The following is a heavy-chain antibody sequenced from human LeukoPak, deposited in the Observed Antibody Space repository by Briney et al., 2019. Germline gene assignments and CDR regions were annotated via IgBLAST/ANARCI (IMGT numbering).Heavy chain of an antibody. CDR2: IRGSGGSNT. Sequence: GGSLRLSCAASGFTFSTYAMSWVRQAPGKGLEWVSTIRGSGGSNTYYADSVQGRFTISRDNSKNTLYLQMNTLRAEDTAVYYCAKGVLRSSPDLWGQGTLVTVSS. CDR3: AKGVLRSSPDL. D-gene: IGHD5-12*01. CDR1: GFTFSTYA. J-gene: IGHJ5*02. V-gene: IGHV3-23*01.